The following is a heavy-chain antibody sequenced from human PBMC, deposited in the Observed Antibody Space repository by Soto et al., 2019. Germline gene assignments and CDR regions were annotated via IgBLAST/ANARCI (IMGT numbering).Heavy chain of an antibody. V-gene: IGHV3-33*01. D-gene: IGHD3-16*01. CDR1: GFTFSHYA. J-gene: IGHJ3*02. Sequence: QVQLVESGGGVVQPGRSLRLSCAASGFTFSHYAMHWVRQAPGKGLEWVAVIGDDGIKKFYPDSVRGRFTISRDNSENTLFLQMNSLTAEDTAIYYCVRGGNVAGAFDIWGQGTMVTVSS. CDR2: IGDDGIKK. CDR3: VRGGNVAGAFDI.